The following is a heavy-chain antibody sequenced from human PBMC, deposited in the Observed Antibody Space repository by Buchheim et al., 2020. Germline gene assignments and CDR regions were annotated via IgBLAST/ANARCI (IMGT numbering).Heavy chain of an antibody. CDR3: TRDSTSGSYDY. CDR2: INSDGSGT. V-gene: IGHV3-74*01. D-gene: IGHD3-10*01. J-gene: IGHJ4*02. Sequence: EVQLVESGGGLVQPGGSLRLSCAASGFSFSTSWMHWVRQAPGKGLVWVSRINSDGSGTIYADSVKGRFTISRDNAKNTLFLQMNSLRAEDTAIYYCTRDSTSGSYDYWGQGIL. CDR1: GFSFSTSW.